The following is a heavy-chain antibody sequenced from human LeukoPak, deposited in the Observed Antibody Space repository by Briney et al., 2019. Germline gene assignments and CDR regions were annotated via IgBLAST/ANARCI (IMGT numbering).Heavy chain of an antibody. D-gene: IGHD3-3*01. V-gene: IGHV3-48*03. Sequence: GGSLRLSCAASGFTFSNYDMNWVRQAPGKGLEWVSYISGSGKTMSYADSVKGRFTISRDNAKNSLYLQMNSLRAEDTAVYYCARVRTSEWTFGVVIGGSDYGTDVWGQGTPVTVSS. CDR3: ARVRTSEWTFGVVIGGSDYGTDV. CDR1: GFTFSNYD. CDR2: ISGSGKTM. J-gene: IGHJ6*02.